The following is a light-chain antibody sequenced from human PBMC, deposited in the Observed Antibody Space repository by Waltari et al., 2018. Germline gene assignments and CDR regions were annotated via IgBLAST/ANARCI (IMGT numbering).Light chain of an antibody. V-gene: IGKV3-20*01. CDR1: QSVGRS. CDR2: DAS. J-gene: IGKJ1*01. CDR3: EKYVKLPAT. Sequence: EILLTQSPGTLSLSPGERATLSCRASQSVGRSLAWYQQKPGQAPRLLIYDASRRATGIPDRFSGSGSGTDFSRAISRLEPDDSAMYYCEKYVKLPATFGQGTKVEIK.